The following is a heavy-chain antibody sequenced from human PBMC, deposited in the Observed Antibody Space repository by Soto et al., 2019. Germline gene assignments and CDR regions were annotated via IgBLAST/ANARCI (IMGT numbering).Heavy chain of an antibody. J-gene: IGHJ6*02. Sequence: GESLKISCKGSGYNFTSYWVDWGLQVPGKGLEWMGRIDPSDSYINYSPSFQGHVTFSADKSISTAYLQWSSLKASDTAMYFCARRGYCSSTSCYEMRYYGMDVWGQGTTVTVSS. CDR1: GYNFTSYW. D-gene: IGHD2-2*01. V-gene: IGHV5-10-1*01. CDR3: ARRGYCSSTSCYEMRYYGMDV. CDR2: IDPSDSYI.